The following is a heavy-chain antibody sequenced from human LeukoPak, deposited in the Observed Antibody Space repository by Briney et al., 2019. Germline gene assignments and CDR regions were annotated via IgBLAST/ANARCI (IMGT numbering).Heavy chain of an antibody. V-gene: IGHV4-59*01. CDR1: GGSICSYY. CDR2: IYYSGTT. Sequence: SETLSLTCTVSGGSICSYYWIWIRQPPGKGLEWIGYIYYSGTTNYNPSLKSRVTIAVDTSKNQFSLKLSSVTAAGTAVYYCTRMGAAAMYFDYWGQGTLVTVSS. D-gene: IGHD6-13*01. CDR3: TRMGAAAMYFDY. J-gene: IGHJ4*02.